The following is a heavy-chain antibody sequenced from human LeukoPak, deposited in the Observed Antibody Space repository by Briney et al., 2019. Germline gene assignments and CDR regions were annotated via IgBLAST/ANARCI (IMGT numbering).Heavy chain of an antibody. J-gene: IGHJ6*03. CDR1: GGSISSYY. CDR3: ARATSTGTKYYYYMDV. V-gene: IGHV4-59*01. CDR2: IYYSGST. Sequence: SSETLSLTCTVSGGSISSYYWSWIRQPPGKGLEWIGYIYYSGSTNYNPSLKSRVTISVGTSKNQFSLKLSSVTAADTAVYHCARATSTGTKYYYYMDVWGKGTTVTVSS. D-gene: IGHD1-1*01.